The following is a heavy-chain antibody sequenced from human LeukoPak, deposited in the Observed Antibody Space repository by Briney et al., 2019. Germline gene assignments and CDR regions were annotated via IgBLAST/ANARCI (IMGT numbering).Heavy chain of an antibody. CDR3: ARGLYWVGALTRNAFDI. CDR1: GGSFSGYY. CDR2: INHSGST. Sequence: SETLSLTCAVYGGSFSGYYWSWIRQPPGKGLEWIGEINHSGSTNYNPSLKSRVTISVDTSKNQFSLKLSSVTAADTAVYYCARGLYWVGALTRNAFDIWGQGTMVTLSS. V-gene: IGHV4-34*01. D-gene: IGHD1-26*01. J-gene: IGHJ3*02.